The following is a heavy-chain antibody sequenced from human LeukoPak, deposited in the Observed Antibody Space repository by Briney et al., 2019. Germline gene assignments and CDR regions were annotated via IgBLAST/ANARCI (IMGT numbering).Heavy chain of an antibody. Sequence: ASVKVSCKASGYTFTSYGISWVRQAPGQGLEWMGWISAYNGNTNYAQKLQGRVTMTRNTSISTAYMELSSLRSEDTAVYYCARGIPYDFWSGYYTRYYYYGMDVWGQGTTVTVSS. J-gene: IGHJ6*02. D-gene: IGHD3-3*01. V-gene: IGHV1-18*01. CDR2: ISAYNGNT. CDR3: ARGIPYDFWSGYYTRYYYYGMDV. CDR1: GYTFTSYG.